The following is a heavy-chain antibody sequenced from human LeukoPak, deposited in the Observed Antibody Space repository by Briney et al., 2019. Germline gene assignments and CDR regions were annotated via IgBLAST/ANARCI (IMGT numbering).Heavy chain of an antibody. D-gene: IGHD3-10*01. CDR1: GYTFSNYA. CDR2: INAGNGNT. V-gene: IGHV1-3*01. Sequence: GASVKVSCKASGYTFSNYAMHWVRQAPGQRLEWMGWINAGNGNTKYSQKFQGRVTITRDTSANTAYMELSSLRSADTAVYYCARVNTMIRGVTHFDYWGQGTLVTVSS. CDR3: ARVNTMIRGVTHFDY. J-gene: IGHJ4*02.